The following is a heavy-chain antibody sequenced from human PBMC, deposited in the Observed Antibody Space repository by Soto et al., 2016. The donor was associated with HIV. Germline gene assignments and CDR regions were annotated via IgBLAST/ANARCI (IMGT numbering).Heavy chain of an antibody. V-gene: IGHV3-23*01. CDR3: AKGHYHETGGPIAY. Sequence: EVQLLESGGGLVQPGGSLRLSCSASGFLFSDSAMFWVRQTAEKGLEWVSAVSGSGGSTSYADSVKGRFTISRDNFGDNSKNTLYLQMNSLRVEDTALYYCAKGHYHETGGPIAYWGQGTLVTVSS. CDR2: VSGSGGST. J-gene: IGHJ4*02. D-gene: IGHD2-8*02. CDR1: GFLFSDSA.